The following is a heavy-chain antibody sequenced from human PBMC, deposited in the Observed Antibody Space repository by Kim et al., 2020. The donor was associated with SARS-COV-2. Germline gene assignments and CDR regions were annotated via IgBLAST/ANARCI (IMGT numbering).Heavy chain of an antibody. CDR2: IIPILGIA. V-gene: IGHV1-69*04. J-gene: IGHJ6*02. D-gene: IGHD4-17*01. CDR1: GGTFSSYA. Sequence: SVKVSCKASGGTFSSYAISWVRQAPGQGLEWMGRIIPILGIANYAQKFQGRVTITADNSTSTAYMELSSLRSEDTAVYYCARMTTVTKTYKYYYGMDVWGQGTTVTVSS. CDR3: ARMTTVTKTYKYYYGMDV.